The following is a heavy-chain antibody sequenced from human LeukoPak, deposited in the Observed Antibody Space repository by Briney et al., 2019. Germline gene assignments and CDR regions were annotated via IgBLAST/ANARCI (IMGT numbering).Heavy chain of an antibody. D-gene: IGHD3-10*01. J-gene: IGHJ3*02. V-gene: IGHV4-59*01. CDR2: IDDSGNT. CDR1: GDSISAYY. Sequence: SETLSLTCTVSGDSISAYYWSWIRRPPGRGLEWIGYIDDSGNTNYNPSLKTQVTISLDKSKNQFSLQLNFVTAADTAMYYCARSDSYGSGSHTVFDAFDIWGQGTRVTVSS. CDR3: ARSDSYGSGSHTVFDAFDI.